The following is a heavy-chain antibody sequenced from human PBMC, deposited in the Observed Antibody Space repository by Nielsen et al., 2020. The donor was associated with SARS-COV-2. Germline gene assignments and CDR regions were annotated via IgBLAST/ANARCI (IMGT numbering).Heavy chain of an antibody. CDR1: GGSISGYY. CDR3: ARTGYSVYDSRFDL. J-gene: IGHJ5*02. V-gene: IGHV4-59*08. Sequence: SETLSLTCSVSGGSISGYYWTWIRQPPGKGLEWIGYIYYSGPAYYSPSLKSRVSISVDTSKNQFFLKLSSVTAADTAVYFCARTGYSVYDSRFDLWGQGSLVTVSS. CDR2: IYYSGPA. D-gene: IGHD5/OR15-5a*01.